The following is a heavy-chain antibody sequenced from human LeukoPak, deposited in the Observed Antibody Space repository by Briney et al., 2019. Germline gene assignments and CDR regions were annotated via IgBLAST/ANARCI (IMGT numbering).Heavy chain of an antibody. CDR2: NTHSGNT. V-gene: IGHV4-39*01. D-gene: IGHD6-19*01. CDR3: ARRGYSSGSYNSDY. Sequence: TETLSLTCTVSGGSLSSTSSYSWGWIRQPPGKGLEWVGSNTHSGNTAYTPSLKSRVSISVTTSKNQFSLKLTSVSAADTAVYYCARRGYSSGSYNSDYWGQGILVTVSS. J-gene: IGHJ4*02. CDR1: GGSLSSTSSY.